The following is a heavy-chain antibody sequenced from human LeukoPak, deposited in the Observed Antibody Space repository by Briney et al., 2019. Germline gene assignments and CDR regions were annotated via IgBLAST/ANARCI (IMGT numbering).Heavy chain of an antibody. CDR3: ARVLRQGWNDDGGGWFDP. J-gene: IGHJ5*02. D-gene: IGHD1-1*01. V-gene: IGHV4-4*07. CDR1: GGSISSYY. Sequence: PSETLSLTCTVSGGSISSYYWSWIRQPAGKGLEWIGRIYTSGSTNYNPSLKSRVTISVDTSKNQFSLKLSSVTAADTAVYYCARVLRQGWNDDGGGWFDPWGQGTLVTVSS. CDR2: IYTSGST.